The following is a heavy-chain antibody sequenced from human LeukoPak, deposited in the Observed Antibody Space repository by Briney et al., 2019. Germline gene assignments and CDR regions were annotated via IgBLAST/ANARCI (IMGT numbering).Heavy chain of an antibody. CDR1: GGSISSYY. CDR2: IYTSWIT. Sequence: SETLSLTCTVSGGSISSYYWSWIRQPAGKGLEWIGRIYTSWITNYNPSLKSRVTMSVDTSKNQFSLKLSSVTAADTAVYYCARVTVDYDILTGYYSPNYYFDYWGQGTLVTVSS. CDR3: ARVTVDYDILTGYYSPNYYFDY. D-gene: IGHD3-9*01. J-gene: IGHJ4*02. V-gene: IGHV4-4*07.